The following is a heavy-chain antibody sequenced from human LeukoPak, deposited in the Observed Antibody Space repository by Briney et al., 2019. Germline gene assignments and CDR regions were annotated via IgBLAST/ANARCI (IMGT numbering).Heavy chain of an antibody. J-gene: IGHJ3*02. Sequence: GGSLRLSCAASGFTFSSYAMHWVRQAPAKGLEWVAVISYDVRSYDVSNKNYADSVKGRFTISRDNSKNTLYLQMNSLRAEDTAVYYCARTLNYYDSSGRLYPNAFDIWGQGTMVTVSS. CDR3: ARTLNYYDSSGRLYPNAFDI. CDR2: ISYDVRSYDVSNK. CDR1: GFTFSSYA. V-gene: IGHV3-30*04. D-gene: IGHD3-22*01.